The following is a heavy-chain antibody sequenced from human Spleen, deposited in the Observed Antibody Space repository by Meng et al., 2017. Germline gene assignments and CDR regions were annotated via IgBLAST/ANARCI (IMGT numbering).Heavy chain of an antibody. J-gene: IGHJ4*02. CDR3: ATDADHGALGY. Sequence: GESLKISCVASGFTFSNYAMHWVRQTPVKGLEWVADMWSDGSHDFYADSFKGRFTLSRDTSKTTLHLQMNSLRDEDTAVYYCATDADHGALGYWGQGARVTVSS. CDR1: GFTFSNYA. V-gene: IGHV3-33*03. CDR2: MWSDGSHD. D-gene: IGHD1-14*01.